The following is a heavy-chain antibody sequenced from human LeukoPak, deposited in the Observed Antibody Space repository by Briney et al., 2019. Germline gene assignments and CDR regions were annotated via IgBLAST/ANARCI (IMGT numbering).Heavy chain of an antibody. CDR2: IKRDGSEK. CDR1: GFTFSSYW. J-gene: IGHJ4*02. D-gene: IGHD3-10*01. Sequence: GGSLRLSCAASGFTFSSYWMNWVRQAPGKGLEWVASIKRDGSEKYYVGSVRGRFTISRDNAKNSLFLQMNSRRVDDTAVYSCVSVPPITTVRPVPSDYWGQGTMVTVSS. CDR3: VSVPPITTVRPVPSDY. V-gene: IGHV3-7*01.